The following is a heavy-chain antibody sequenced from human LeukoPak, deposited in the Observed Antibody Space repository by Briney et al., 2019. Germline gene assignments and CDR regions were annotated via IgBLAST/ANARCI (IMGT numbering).Heavy chain of an antibody. CDR1: GYTFTSYG. J-gene: IGHJ6*03. V-gene: IGHV1-18*01. Sequence: LRASVKVSCKASGYTFTSYGISWVRQAPGQGLEWMGWISAYNGNTNYAQKLQGRVTMTTDTSTSTAYMELSRLRSDDTAVYYCARGVAGVYFYYYMDVWGKGTTVTVSS. CDR3: ARGVAGVYFYYYMDV. CDR2: ISAYNGNT. D-gene: IGHD1-14*01.